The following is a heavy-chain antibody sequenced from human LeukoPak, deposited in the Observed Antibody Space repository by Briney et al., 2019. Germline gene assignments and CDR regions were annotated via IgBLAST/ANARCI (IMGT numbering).Heavy chain of an antibody. Sequence: GGSLRLSCAASGFTFSSYWMHWVREAPGKGLVWVSRINSDGSSTTYADSAKGRFTISRDNAKNTLYLQMNSLRAEDTAVYYCARARRGDYGSFDYWGQGTLVTVSS. CDR3: ARARRGDYGSFDY. V-gene: IGHV3-74*01. J-gene: IGHJ4*02. CDR1: GFTFSSYW. D-gene: IGHD4-17*01. CDR2: INSDGSST.